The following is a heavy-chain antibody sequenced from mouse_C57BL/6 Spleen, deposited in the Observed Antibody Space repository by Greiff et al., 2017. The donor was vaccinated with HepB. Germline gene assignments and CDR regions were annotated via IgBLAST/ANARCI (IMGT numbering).Heavy chain of an antibody. V-gene: IGHV14-4*01. CDR3: THYYYGSSPWFAY. J-gene: IGHJ3*01. CDR2: IDPENGDT. CDR1: GFNIKDDY. D-gene: IGHD1-1*01. Sequence: EVQLQQSGAELVRPGASVKLSCTASGFNIKDDYMHWVKQRPEQGLEWIGWIDPENGDTEYASKFQGKATITADTSSNTAYLQLSSLTSEDTAVYYCTHYYYGSSPWFAYWGQGTLVTVSA.